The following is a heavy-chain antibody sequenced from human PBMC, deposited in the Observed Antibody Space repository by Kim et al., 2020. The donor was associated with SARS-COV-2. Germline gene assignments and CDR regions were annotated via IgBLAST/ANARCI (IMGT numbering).Heavy chain of an antibody. J-gene: IGHJ5*02. V-gene: IGHV1-69*13. CDR2: IIPIFGTA. Sequence: SVKVSCKASGGTFSSYAISWVRQAPGQGLEWMGGIIPIFGTANYAQKFQGRVTITADESTSTAYMELSSLRSEDTAVYYCARDPPDYHERYWFDPWGQGTLVTVSS. CDR3: ARDPPDYHERYWFDP. CDR1: GGTFSSYA. D-gene: IGHD4-17*01.